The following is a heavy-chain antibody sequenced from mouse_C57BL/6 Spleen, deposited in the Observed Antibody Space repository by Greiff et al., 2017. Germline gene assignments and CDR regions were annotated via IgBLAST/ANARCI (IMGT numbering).Heavy chain of an antibody. CDR3: ARAFYDGYYVLYAMDY. J-gene: IGHJ4*01. CDR2: INPSSGYT. CDR1: GYTFTSYT. Sequence: QVHVKQSGAELVRPGASVKMSCTASGYTFTSYTMHWVKQRPGQGLEWIGYINPSSGYTKYNQKFKDKATLTADKSSSTAYMQLSSLTSEDSAVYYCARAFYDGYYVLYAMDYWGQGTSVTVSS. V-gene: IGHV1-4*01. D-gene: IGHD2-3*01.